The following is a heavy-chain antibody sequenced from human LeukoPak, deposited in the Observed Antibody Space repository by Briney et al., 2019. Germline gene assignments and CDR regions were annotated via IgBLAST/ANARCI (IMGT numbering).Heavy chain of an antibody. D-gene: IGHD3-22*01. V-gene: IGHV3-53*01. CDR1: GFIVSSNY. Sequence: GGSLRLSCAASGFIVSSNYMSWVRQAPGKGLEWVSVIYSGGNTFYADSVKGRFTISRDNPKNTLYLQMNTLRAEDTAVYYCARLLYDQVTHAFDLWGQGTMVTVSS. CDR3: ARLLYDQVTHAFDL. CDR2: IYSGGNT. J-gene: IGHJ3*01.